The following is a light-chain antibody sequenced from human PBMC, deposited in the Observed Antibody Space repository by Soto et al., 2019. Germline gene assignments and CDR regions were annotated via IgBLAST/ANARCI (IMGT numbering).Light chain of an antibody. CDR3: QQHAGSPWT. J-gene: IGKJ1*01. CDR1: QTVSNNY. CDR2: RAS. Sequence: EIRLTQSPGTLSLSPGERATLSCRASQTVSNNYLVWYQHKPGRAPRLLIFRASIRAADIPDRFRGSGSGTDFTLTITRLEPVDFAVYYCQQHAGSPWTLGQGTKAAIK. V-gene: IGKV3-20*01.